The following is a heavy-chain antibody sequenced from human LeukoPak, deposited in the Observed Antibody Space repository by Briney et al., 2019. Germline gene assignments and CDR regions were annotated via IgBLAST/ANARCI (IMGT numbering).Heavy chain of an antibody. J-gene: IGHJ4*02. V-gene: IGHV1-46*01. D-gene: IGHD4-17*01. CDR3: ARGMTTVTPSRY. CDR1: GYTFTSYY. Sequence: ASVKVSCKASGYTFTSYYMSWVRQAPGQGLEWMGIINPSGGSTSYAQKFQGRVTMTRDTSTSTVYMELSSLRSEHTAVYYCARGMTTVTPSRYWGQGTLVTVSS. CDR2: INPSGGST.